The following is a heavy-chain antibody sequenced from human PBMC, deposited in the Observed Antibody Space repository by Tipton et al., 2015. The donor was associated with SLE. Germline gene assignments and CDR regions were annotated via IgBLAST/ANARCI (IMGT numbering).Heavy chain of an antibody. V-gene: IGHV3-9*01. Sequence: SLRLSCAASGFTFDDYAMHWVRQAPGKGLEWVSGISWNSGSIGYADSVKGRFTISRDNAKNSLYLQMNSLRAEDTALYYCAKGRLLWFRESDVGMDVWGQGTPVPASS. D-gene: IGHD3-10*01. CDR3: AKGRLLWFRESDVGMDV. CDR2: ISWNSGSI. J-gene: IGHJ6*02. CDR1: GFTFDDYA.